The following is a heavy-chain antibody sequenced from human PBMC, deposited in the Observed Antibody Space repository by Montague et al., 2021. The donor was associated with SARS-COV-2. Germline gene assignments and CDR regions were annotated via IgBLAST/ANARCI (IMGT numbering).Heavy chain of an antibody. CDR2: IYYSGST. CDR3: ARVGRQQLVRLSGMDV. CDR1: GGSISSSSYY. J-gene: IGHJ6*02. Sequence: SETLSLTCTVSGGSISSSSYYWGWIRQPPGKGLEWIGSIYYSGSTYYNPSLKSRVTISVDTSKNQFSLKLSSVTAADTAAYYCARVGRQQLVRLSGMDVWGQGTTVTVS. V-gene: IGHV4-39*07. D-gene: IGHD6-13*01.